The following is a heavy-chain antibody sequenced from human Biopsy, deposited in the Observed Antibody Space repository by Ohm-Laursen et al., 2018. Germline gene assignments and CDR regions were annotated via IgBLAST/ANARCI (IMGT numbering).Heavy chain of an antibody. J-gene: IGHJ6*02. CDR1: GFSFSSYG. CDR2: LWYDGTNK. Sequence: SLRLSCAASGFSFSSYGMHWVRQAPGKGLEWVAVLWYDGTNKYYADSVKGRFTISRDNSKNTLYLQMNSLRAEDTAMYYCARDRYYGSANYFGYYNMDVWGQGTTVTVSS. CDR3: ARDRYYGSANYFGYYNMDV. D-gene: IGHD3-10*01. V-gene: IGHV3-33*01.